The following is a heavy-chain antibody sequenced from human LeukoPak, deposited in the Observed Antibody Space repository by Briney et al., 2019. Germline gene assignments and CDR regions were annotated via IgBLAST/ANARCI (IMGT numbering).Heavy chain of an antibody. D-gene: IGHD3-9*01. Sequence: PSETLSLTCAVYGGSFSGYYWSWIRQPPGKGLEWIGEINHSGSTNYNPSLKSRVTISIDTSKNQFSLKLSSVTAADTAVYYCARDRADILTGYQMYYFDYWGQGTLVTVSS. CDR3: ARDRADILTGYQMYYFDY. V-gene: IGHV4-34*01. J-gene: IGHJ4*02. CDR1: GGSFSGYY. CDR2: INHSGST.